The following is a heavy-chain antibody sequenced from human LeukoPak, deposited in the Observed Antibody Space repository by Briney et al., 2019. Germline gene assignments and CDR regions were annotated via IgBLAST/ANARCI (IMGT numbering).Heavy chain of an antibody. V-gene: IGHV3-53*01. J-gene: IGHJ4*02. CDR2: LNRGGST. Sequence: GGSLRLSCAASGFTVSSNDMSWVRQAPGKGLEWVSLLNRGGSTYYADSVKGRFTISRDNSENTVYLQMNSLRAEDTAVYYCARDHDYWGQGTLVTVSS. CDR3: ARDHDY. CDR1: GFTVSSND.